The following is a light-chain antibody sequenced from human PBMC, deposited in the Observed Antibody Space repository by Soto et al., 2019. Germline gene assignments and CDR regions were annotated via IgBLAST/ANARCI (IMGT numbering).Light chain of an antibody. J-gene: IGKJ5*01. CDR1: QSVGSS. Sequence: EIVLTQSPATLSLSPGERATLSCRASQSVGSSLAWYQQTPGQAPRLLIDDASNRATGIPARFSGSGSGTAFTLTICTLEPEDSADYYSQQRRHWAPVITFGQGTRLEIK. CDR3: QQRRHWAPVIT. V-gene: IGKV3-11*01. CDR2: DAS.